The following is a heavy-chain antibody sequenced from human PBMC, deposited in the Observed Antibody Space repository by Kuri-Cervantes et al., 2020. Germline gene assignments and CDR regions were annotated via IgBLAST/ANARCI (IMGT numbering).Heavy chain of an antibody. CDR3: ARDLRITMIPGGY. CDR2: INPNSGNT. J-gene: IGHJ4*02. CDR1: GYTFSGYY. D-gene: IGHD3-22*01. V-gene: IGHV1-2*02. Sequence: ASVKVSCKASGYTFSGYYMHWVRQAPGQGLEWMGWINPNSGNTGYAQKFQGRVTMTRNTSISTAYMELSRLRSDDTAVYHCARDLRITMIPGGYWGQGTLVTVSS.